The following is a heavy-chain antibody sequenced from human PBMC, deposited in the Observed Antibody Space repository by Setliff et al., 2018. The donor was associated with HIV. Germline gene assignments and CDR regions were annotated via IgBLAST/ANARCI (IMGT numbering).Heavy chain of an antibody. V-gene: IGHV4-39*07. D-gene: IGHD6-13*01. CDR2: MSHSGST. Sequence: LSETLSLTCSVSGGSISSGTYYWGWIRQPPGKGLEWIGSMSHSGSTLYNPSLKSRVTISVDTSNNHFSLKLRSVTAADTAVYYCARDLKQLAPYHYYYYGMDVWGQGTTVTVSS. CDR3: ARDLKQLAPYHYYYYGMDV. CDR1: GGSISSGTYY. J-gene: IGHJ6*02.